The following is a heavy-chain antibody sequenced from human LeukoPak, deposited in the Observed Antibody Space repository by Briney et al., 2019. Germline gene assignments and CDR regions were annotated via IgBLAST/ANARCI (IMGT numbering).Heavy chain of an antibody. CDR2: TIPIFGTA. Sequence: SVKVSCKASGGTFSSYAISWVRQAPGQGLEWMGGTIPIFGTANYAQKFQGRVTITTDESTSTAYMELSSLRSEDTAVYYCARGRAVRGVTHYYYYYMDVWGKGTTVTVSS. V-gene: IGHV1-69*05. D-gene: IGHD3-10*01. CDR1: GGTFSSYA. J-gene: IGHJ6*03. CDR3: ARGRAVRGVTHYYYYYMDV.